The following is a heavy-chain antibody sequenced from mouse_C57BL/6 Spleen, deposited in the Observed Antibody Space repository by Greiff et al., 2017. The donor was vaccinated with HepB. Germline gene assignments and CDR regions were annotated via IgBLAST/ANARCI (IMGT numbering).Heavy chain of an antibody. D-gene: IGHD2-10*02. CDR1: GYSFTGYY. CDR3: ARWYGNYPFAY. V-gene: IGHV1-42*01. CDR2: INPSTGGT. Sequence: EVQLQQSGPELVKPGASVKISCKASGYSFTGYYMNWVKQSPEKSLEWIGEINPSTGGTTYNQKFKAKATLTVDKSSSTAYMQLKSLTSEDSAVYYCARWYGNYPFAYWGRETRLTVSA. J-gene: IGHJ3*01.